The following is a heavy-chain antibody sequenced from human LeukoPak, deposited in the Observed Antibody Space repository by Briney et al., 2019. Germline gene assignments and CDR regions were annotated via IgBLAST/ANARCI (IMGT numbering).Heavy chain of an antibody. CDR2: ISFDGSNK. J-gene: IGHJ4*02. D-gene: IGHD3-22*01. Sequence: QTGRSLRLSCAASGFTFSRYGMLWVRQAPGKGLEWVALISFDGSNKYYADSVKGRFTISRDNSKNTLYLQMNSLRADDSAVYYCAKGYYDSNGSFYYFDHWGQGTLVTVSS. CDR3: AKGYYDSNGSFYYFDH. CDR1: GFTFSRYG. V-gene: IGHV3-30*18.